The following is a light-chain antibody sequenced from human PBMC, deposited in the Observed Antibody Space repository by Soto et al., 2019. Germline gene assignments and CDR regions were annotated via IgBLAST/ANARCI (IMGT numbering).Light chain of an antibody. Sequence: DIQMTQSPSTLSASVGDRVTITCRASQSISTWLAWYQQEPGKAPKLLIHKASSLQSGVPSRFSGSGSGTDFTLTISSLHPDDFATYYSQQYNSYSPTFGQGTKVDIK. J-gene: IGKJ1*01. V-gene: IGKV1-5*03. CDR1: QSISTW. CDR2: KAS. CDR3: QQYNSYSPT.